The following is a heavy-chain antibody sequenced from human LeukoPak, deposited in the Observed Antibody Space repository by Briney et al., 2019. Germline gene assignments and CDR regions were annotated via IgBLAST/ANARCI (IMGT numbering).Heavy chain of an antibody. CDR1: GFAFSTYV. CDR2: ISSNGDNT. Sequence: GGSLRLSCSVSGFAFSTYVMLWVRQAPGKGLEYVSAISSNGDNTYYADSVKGRFTISRDNSKNTLYLQMSSLRADDTAVYYCVRGTGYWGQGTLVTVSS. CDR3: VRGTGY. V-gene: IGHV3-64D*06. J-gene: IGHJ4*02.